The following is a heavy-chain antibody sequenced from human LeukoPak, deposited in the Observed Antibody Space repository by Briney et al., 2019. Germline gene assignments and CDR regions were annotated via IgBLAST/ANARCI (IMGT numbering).Heavy chain of an antibody. V-gene: IGHV4-59*01. CDR3: ARAAPGSPFDP. Sequence: SETLSLTCTVSGGSISSYYWSWIRQPPGKGLEWIGYIYYSGSTNYNPSLKSRVTISVDTSKNQFSLKLSSVTAADTAVYYCARAAPGSPFDPWGQGTLVTVSS. J-gene: IGHJ5*02. CDR1: GGSISSYY. CDR2: IYYSGST.